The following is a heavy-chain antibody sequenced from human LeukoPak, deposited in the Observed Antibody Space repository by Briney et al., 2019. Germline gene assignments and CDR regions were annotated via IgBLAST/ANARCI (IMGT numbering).Heavy chain of an antibody. CDR1: GFTFSSYA. D-gene: IGHD2-15*01. Sequence: PGGSLRLSCAASGFTFSSYAMHWVRQAPGKGLEYVSAISSNGGSTYYANSVKGRFTISRDNSKNTLYLQMNSLRAEDTAVYYCARDHVREGSPGIIRYWGQGTLVTVSS. J-gene: IGHJ4*02. CDR3: ARDHVREGSPGIIRY. V-gene: IGHV3-64*01. CDR2: ISSNGGST.